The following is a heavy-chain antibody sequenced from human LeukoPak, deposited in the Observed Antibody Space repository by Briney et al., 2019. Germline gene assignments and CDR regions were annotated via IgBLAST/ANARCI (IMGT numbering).Heavy chain of an antibody. CDR1: GGSFSGYY. CDR2: INHSGST. J-gene: IGHJ5*02. D-gene: IGHD6-19*01. Sequence: SETLSLTCAVYGGSFSGYYWSWIRQPPGKGLEWIGEINHSGSTNYNPSLKSRVTISVDTSKNQFSLKLSSVTVADTAVYYCARRRQWQVNNWFDPWGQGTLVTVSS. V-gene: IGHV4-34*01. CDR3: ARRRQWQVNNWFDP.